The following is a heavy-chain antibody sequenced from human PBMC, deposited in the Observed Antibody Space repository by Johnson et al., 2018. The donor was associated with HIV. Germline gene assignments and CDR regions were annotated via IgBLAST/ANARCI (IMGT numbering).Heavy chain of an antibody. V-gene: IGHV3-30*02. CDR3: ATEPNAFEI. CDR2: IRYDGSNK. Sequence: VESGGGVVQPGGSLRLSCVASGFTFSSYGMHWVRQAPGKGLEWVAFIRYDGSNKYYADSVKGRFTIARDNSKNPLYLQMNSLKTEDTAVYYCATEPNAFEIWGQGTLVTGSS. CDR1: GFTFSSYG. J-gene: IGHJ3*02.